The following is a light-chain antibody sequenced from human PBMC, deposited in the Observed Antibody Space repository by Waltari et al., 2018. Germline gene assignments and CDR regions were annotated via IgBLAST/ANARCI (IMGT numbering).Light chain of an antibody. CDR2: DVN. J-gene: IGLJ2*01. Sequence: SALTQPDSVSGSPGQSITISCSGISSDSGGYEYVSWYQQHPGKVPKVIIYDVNNRPSGVSNRFAGSKSGSSASLTISGLQAEDEADYYCSSFTSSTTGIFGGGTKVTVL. V-gene: IGLV2-14*03. CDR3: SSFTSSTTGI. CDR1: SSDSGGYEY.